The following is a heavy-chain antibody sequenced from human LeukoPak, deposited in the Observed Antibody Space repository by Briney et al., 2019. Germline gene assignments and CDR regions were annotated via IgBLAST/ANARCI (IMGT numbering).Heavy chain of an antibody. D-gene: IGHD6-6*01. CDR2: ISSSGSTI. V-gene: IGHV3-11*01. CDR3: ARDGGRSSSSHFDY. Sequence: PGGSLRLSCAASGFTFSDYYMSWVRQAPGKGLEWVSYISSSGSTIYYADSVKGRFTISRGNAKNSLYLQMNSLRAEDTAVYYCARDGGRSSSSHFDYWGLGTLVTVSS. J-gene: IGHJ4*02. CDR1: GFTFSDYY.